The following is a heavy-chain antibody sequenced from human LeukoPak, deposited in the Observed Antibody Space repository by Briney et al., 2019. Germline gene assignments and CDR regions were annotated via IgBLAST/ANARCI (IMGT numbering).Heavy chain of an antibody. Sequence: SETPSLTCTVSGGSISSSSYYWGWIRQPPGKGLEWIGSIYYSGSTYYNPSLKSRVTISVDTSKNQFSLKLSSVTAADTAVYYCARDIRATRDWFDPWGQGTLVTVSS. CDR3: ARDIRATRDWFDP. J-gene: IGHJ5*02. CDR1: GGSISSSSYY. CDR2: IYYSGST. D-gene: IGHD5-24*01. V-gene: IGHV4-39*07.